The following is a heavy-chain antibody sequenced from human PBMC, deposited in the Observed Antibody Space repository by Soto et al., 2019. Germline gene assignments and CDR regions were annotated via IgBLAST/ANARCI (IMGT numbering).Heavy chain of an antibody. D-gene: IGHD2-21*01. CDR1: GFTFSDYW. J-gene: IGHJ3*02. CDR2: IKKDESKK. Sequence: EVQLVESGGGLVQPGESLRLSCAASGFTFSDYWMTWVRQAPGKGLEWVANIKKDESKKSYLDSVRGRFTISRDNARNSQYLHMDSLSDADTALYYCARDVSAGSGAFYFDAFDMWGQGTMVTVSS. V-gene: IGHV3-7*05. CDR3: ARDVSAGSGAFYFDAFDM.